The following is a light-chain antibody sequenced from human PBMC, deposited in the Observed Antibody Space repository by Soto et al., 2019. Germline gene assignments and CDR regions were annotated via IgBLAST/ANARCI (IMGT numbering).Light chain of an antibody. CDR3: QQYNDWPPIT. CDR2: AAS. J-gene: IGKJ5*01. Sequence: EVVLTQSPGTLSLSPGERASLSCRASQSVTSNYLAWYQHKPGQAPRLLIYAASNRATGVPDRFSGSGSGTDFTLTISRLEPEDFAVYYCQQYNDWPPITFGQGTRLEIK. CDR1: QSVTSNY. V-gene: IGKV3-20*01.